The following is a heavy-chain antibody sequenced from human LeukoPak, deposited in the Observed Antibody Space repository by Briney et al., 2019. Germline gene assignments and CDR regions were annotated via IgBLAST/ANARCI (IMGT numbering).Heavy chain of an antibody. J-gene: IGHJ4*02. CDR1: GFTSSSYD. CDR2: IGTAGDT. V-gene: IGHV3-13*01. CDR3: ARGRASPLYSSGWYDY. D-gene: IGHD6-19*01. Sequence: GGSLRLSCAASGFTSSSYDMHWVRQATGKGLEWVSAIGTAGDTYYPGSVKGRFTISRENAKNSLYLQMNSLRAGDTAVYYCARGRASPLYSSGWYDYWGQGTLVTVSS.